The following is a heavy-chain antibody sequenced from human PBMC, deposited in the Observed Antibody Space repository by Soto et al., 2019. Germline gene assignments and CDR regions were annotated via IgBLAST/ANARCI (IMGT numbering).Heavy chain of an antibody. D-gene: IGHD2-15*01. CDR3: ARLVAATPNYYYYGMDV. J-gene: IGHJ6*02. CDR2: IYHSGST. V-gene: IGHV4-4*02. CDR1: GGSISSSKW. Sequence: SETLSLTCAVSGGSISSSKWWSWVRQPPGKGLEWIGEIYHSGSTNYNPSLKSRVTISVDKSKNQFSLKLSSVTAADTAVYYCARLVAATPNYYYYGMDVWGQGTTVTVSS.